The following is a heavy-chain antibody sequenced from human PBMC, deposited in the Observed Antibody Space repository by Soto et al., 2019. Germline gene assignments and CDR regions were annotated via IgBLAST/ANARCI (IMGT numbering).Heavy chain of an antibody. J-gene: IGHJ4*02. V-gene: IGHV4-59*08. CDR2: IYYTGRT. CDR1: GDSIKSYF. CDR3: ARHAFNRLQAEFDC. D-gene: IGHD4-4*01. Sequence: SETLSLTCTVSGDSIKSYFWSWIRQSPGKGLEWIGSIYYTGRTNYNPSLGSRVAISIDTSKNQFSLRLTSVTAADTAVYYCARHAFNRLQAEFDCWGQGTLVTVSS.